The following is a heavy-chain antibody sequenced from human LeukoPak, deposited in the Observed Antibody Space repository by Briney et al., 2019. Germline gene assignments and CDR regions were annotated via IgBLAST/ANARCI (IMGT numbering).Heavy chain of an antibody. J-gene: IGHJ6*02. V-gene: IGHV3-23*01. CDR1: GFTFSSYA. CDR3: AKARPSIFGVVIIPYYYYGMDV. D-gene: IGHD3-3*01. Sequence: GGSLRLSCAASGFTFSSYAMSWVRQAPGKGLEWVSAISGDGGTTYAGSVKGRFTISRDNSKNTLYLQMNSLRAEDTAVYYCAKARPSIFGVVIIPYYYYGMDVWGQGTTVTVSS. CDR2: ISGDGGTT.